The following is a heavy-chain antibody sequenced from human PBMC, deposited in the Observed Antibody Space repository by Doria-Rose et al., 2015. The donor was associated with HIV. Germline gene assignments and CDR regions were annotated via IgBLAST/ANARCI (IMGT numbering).Heavy chain of an antibody. CDR3: ARIKSSRWYHKYYFDF. CDR2: IFSDDER. CDR1: GVSLSSPGMD. J-gene: IGHJ4*02. D-gene: IGHD6-13*01. Sequence: QVTLKESGPVLVKPTETLTLTCTVSGVSLSSPGMDVSWIRQPPGKALEWLANIFSDDERSYKTSLQSRLTISRGTSKSQVVLTMADMDPVDTATYYCARIKSSRWYHKYYFDFWGQGTLVIVSA. V-gene: IGHV2-26*01.